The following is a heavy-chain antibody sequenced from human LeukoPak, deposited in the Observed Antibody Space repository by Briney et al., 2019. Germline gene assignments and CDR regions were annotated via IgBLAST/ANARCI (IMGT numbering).Heavy chain of an antibody. V-gene: IGHV1-69*04. CDR3: ATTNSDVDYQWGDLCDF. CDR1: GGTSNSHA. Sequence: SVKVSCKASGGTSNSHAISWVRQAPGQGLEWMGRIIPNLGTTNRAQNFQDRVTLTADKSTNTAYMELTSLTSDDTAVYYCATTNSDVDYQWGDLCDFWGRRTLLTV. J-gene: IGHJ4*02. D-gene: IGHD1-26*01. CDR2: IIPNLGTT.